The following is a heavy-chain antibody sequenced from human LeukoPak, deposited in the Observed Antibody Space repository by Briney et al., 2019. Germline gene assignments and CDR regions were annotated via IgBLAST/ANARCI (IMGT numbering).Heavy chain of an antibody. CDR1: GYTVTSYY. J-gene: IGHJ4*02. Sequence: ASVKVSCKASGYTVTSYYMHWVRQAPGQGLEWMGILNPSGGSSSYAQKFQGRATLTRATSTSTVYMELSSLRAEDTALYYCAPNPSRESPDYWGQGTLVTVPS. CDR2: LNPSGGSS. V-gene: IGHV1-46*01. CDR3: APNPSRESPDY. D-gene: IGHD3-10*01.